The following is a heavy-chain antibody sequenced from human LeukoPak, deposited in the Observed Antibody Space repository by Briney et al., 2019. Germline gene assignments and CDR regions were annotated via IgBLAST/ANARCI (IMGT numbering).Heavy chain of an antibody. J-gene: IGHJ4*02. Sequence: GGSLRLSCVASGFTFSSYGMNWVRQAPGKGLEWVSAISGSGGSTYYADSVKGRFTISRDNSKNTLYLQMNSLRAEDTAVYYCARNYRLVDYWGQGTLVTVSS. CDR3: ARNYRLVDY. CDR1: GFTFSSYG. V-gene: IGHV3-23*01. CDR2: ISGSGGST. D-gene: IGHD1-7*01.